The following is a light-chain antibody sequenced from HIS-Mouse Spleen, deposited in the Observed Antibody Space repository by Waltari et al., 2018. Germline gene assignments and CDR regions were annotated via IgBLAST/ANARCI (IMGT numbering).Light chain of an antibody. Sequence: EIVMTQSPATLSVSPGERATLPCRASQGVSSNLAWYQQKPGQAPRLLIYGASTRATGIPARFSGSGSGTEFTLTISSMQSEDFAVYYCQQYNNWSLTFGGGTKVEIK. CDR3: QQYNNWSLT. CDR1: QGVSSN. J-gene: IGKJ4*01. V-gene: IGKV3-15*01. CDR2: GAS.